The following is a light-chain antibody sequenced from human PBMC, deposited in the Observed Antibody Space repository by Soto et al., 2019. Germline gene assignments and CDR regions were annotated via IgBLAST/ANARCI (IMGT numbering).Light chain of an antibody. V-gene: IGLV1-51*01. CDR3: GTWDTSLSSGV. CDR1: SSNIGNNF. J-gene: IGLJ2*01. Sequence: QSVLTQPPSVSAAPGQKVTISCSGSSSNIGNNFVSWYQQIPGTAPKLLIYDNKRPSGIPDRFSGSKSGTSATLGITGLQTGDEADYYCGTWDTSLSSGVFGGGTKVTVL. CDR2: DN.